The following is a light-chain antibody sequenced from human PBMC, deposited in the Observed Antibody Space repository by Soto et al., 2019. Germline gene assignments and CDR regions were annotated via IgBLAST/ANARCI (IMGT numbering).Light chain of an antibody. Sequence: EIMMTQSPGTLSVSPGEGATRSCTASQSVNLNLAWYEQKPGQPPRLLLYGASTIATGIPVRFRGSGSGTEFPLTVSSLQSEDSAVYYGHQYNCWPRGTVGPGTKVEIK. CDR1: QSVNLN. CDR3: HQYNCWPRGT. CDR2: GAS. V-gene: IGKV3-15*01. J-gene: IGKJ3*01.